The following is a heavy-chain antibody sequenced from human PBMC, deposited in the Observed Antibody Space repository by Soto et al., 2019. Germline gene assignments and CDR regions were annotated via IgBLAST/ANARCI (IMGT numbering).Heavy chain of an antibody. Sequence: EVQLLESGGDLVQPGGSLRLSCAASGFTFITYAMAWVRQAPGKGPEWVSTISGNGVNTYYADSVKGRFPISRDNSKNTLDLQMNSLRAEDMAIYYCARTSPPFNSRYFDLWGRGTLVTVSS. CDR1: GFTFITYA. CDR2: ISGNGVNT. J-gene: IGHJ2*01. V-gene: IGHV3-23*01. D-gene: IGHD1-1*01. CDR3: ARTSPPFNSRYFDL.